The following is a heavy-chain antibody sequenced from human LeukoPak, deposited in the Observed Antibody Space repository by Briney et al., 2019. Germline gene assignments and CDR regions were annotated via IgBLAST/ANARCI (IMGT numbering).Heavy chain of an antibody. D-gene: IGHD3-22*01. CDR2: INSDGSNT. Sequence: GGSLRLSCAASGFTFSSYWMHWVRQVPGKGLVCVSRINSDGSNTRYADSVKGLFTISRDNAKNTLYLQMNSLRAEDTAVYYCARDLELVYYDSSGYDYWGQGTLVIVSS. V-gene: IGHV3-74*01. CDR3: ARDLELVYYDSSGYDY. CDR1: GFTFSSYW. J-gene: IGHJ4*02.